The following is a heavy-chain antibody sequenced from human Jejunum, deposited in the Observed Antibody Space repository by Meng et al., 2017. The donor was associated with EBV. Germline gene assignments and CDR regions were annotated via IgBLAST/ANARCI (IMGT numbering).Heavy chain of an antibody. CDR2: LHPGGST. CDR1: GNPSGSSHW. V-gene: IGHV4-4*02. CDR3: AKSNDYSLNS. J-gene: IGHJ4*02. D-gene: IGHD4-11*01. Sequence: VAGQEPVQPVVHLSPSFAFSGNPSGSSHWWCWVRPPPGTGLEWTGDLHPGGSTNYNPSLKSRVTISVDNSKNQFSLNLTSVTAADTAVYYCAKSNDYSLNSWGQGTLVTVSS.